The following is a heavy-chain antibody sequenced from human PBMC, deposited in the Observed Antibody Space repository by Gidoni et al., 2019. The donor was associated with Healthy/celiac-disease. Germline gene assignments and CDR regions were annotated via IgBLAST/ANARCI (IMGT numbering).Heavy chain of an antibody. V-gene: IGHV1-24*01. CDR1: GYTLTELS. D-gene: IGHD3-3*01. CDR3: ATDHPHDFWSGYYTKYYYYGMDV. J-gene: IGHJ6*02. Sequence: QVQLVQSGAEVKKPGASVKVSCKVSGYTLTELSMHWVRQAPGKGLEWMGGFDPEDGETIYAQKFQGRVTMTEDTSTDTAYMELSSLRSEDTAVYYCATDHPHDFWSGYYTKYYYYGMDVWGQGTTVTVSS. CDR2: FDPEDGET.